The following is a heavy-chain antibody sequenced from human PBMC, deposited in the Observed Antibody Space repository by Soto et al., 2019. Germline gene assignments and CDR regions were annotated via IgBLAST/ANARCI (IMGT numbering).Heavy chain of an antibody. D-gene: IGHD5-12*01. CDR1: GLTFSSYA. V-gene: IGHV3-23*01. CDR3: AKDRMASAGHNPYGMDV. Sequence: VRLSCAGSGLTFSSYAMSWVRQAPGKGLEWVSSISGSGGTTQYADSVKGRFTISRDNFESTLYLQMSSLRAEDTAVYYCAKDRMASAGHNPYGMDVWGQGTTVTVSS. CDR2: ISGSGGTT. J-gene: IGHJ6*02.